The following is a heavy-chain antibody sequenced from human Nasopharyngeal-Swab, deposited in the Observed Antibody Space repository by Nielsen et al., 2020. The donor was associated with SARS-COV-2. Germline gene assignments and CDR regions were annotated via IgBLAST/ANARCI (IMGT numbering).Heavy chain of an antibody. J-gene: IGHJ4*02. V-gene: IGHV3-48*03. CDR3: ARDLRYYYDSSGYYPGY. Sequence: GGSLRLSCVASGFTFGSFEMNWVRQAPGKGLEWVSYLSSSGRTIYYADSVKGRFTVSRDNAKNSLYLQINSLRAEDTAVYYCARDLRYYYDSSGYYPGYWGQGTLVTVSS. D-gene: IGHD3-22*01. CDR2: LSSSGRTI. CDR1: GFTFGSFE.